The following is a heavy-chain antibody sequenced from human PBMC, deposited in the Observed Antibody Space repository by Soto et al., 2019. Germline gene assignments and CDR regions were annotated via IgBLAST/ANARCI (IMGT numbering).Heavy chain of an antibody. CDR3: ARSNIVATPYYYYYMDV. V-gene: IGHV3-21*01. CDR1: GFTFSSYS. CDR2: ISSSSYI. D-gene: IGHD5-12*01. Sequence: GGSLRLSCAASGFTFSSYSMNWVRQAPGKGLEWVSSISSSSYIYYADSVKGRFTISRDNAKNSLYLQMNSLRAEDTAVYCCARSNIVATPYYYYYMDVWGKGTTVTVSS. J-gene: IGHJ6*03.